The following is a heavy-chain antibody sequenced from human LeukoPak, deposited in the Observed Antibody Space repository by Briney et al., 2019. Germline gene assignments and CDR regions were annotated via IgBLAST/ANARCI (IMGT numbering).Heavy chain of an antibody. Sequence: PGGSLRLSCAASGFTFSSYEMNWVRQAPGKGLEWVSYISSSGSTIYYADSVKGRFTISRDDAKNSLYLQMNSLRAEDTAVYYCARDRATIFDYWGQGTLVTVSS. D-gene: IGHD5-12*01. CDR3: ARDRATIFDY. V-gene: IGHV3-48*03. J-gene: IGHJ4*02. CDR2: ISSSGSTI. CDR1: GFTFSSYE.